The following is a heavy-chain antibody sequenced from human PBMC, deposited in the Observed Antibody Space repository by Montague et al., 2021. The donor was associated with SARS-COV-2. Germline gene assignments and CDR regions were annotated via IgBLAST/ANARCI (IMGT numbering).Heavy chain of an antibody. CDR2: SYYRSKWNN. CDR3: TSGREGNYNVMDV. V-gene: IGHV6-1*01. D-gene: IGHD1-1*01. CDR1: GDSDPINRAT. Sequence: CAISGDSDPINRATRNWVGHSSSIGLQWLLISYYRSKWNNDYAVSVRGRVTINPDTSKNQFSLQLNSVTPEDTAIYYCTSGREGNYNVMDVWGQGTTVTV. J-gene: IGHJ6*02.